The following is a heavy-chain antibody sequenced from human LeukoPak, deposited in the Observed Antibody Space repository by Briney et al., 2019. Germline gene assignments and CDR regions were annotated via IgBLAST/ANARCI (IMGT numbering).Heavy chain of an antibody. J-gene: IGHJ6*03. CDR2: INYSGST. Sequence: ASETLSLTCTVSGGSISSSSTYYWGWIRQPPGKGLEWIGTINYSGSTYYNPSLKSRVTMSVDTSKNQFSLKLTSVTAADTAVYYCARGVATFYGSGRDFYYYMDVWGKGTTVTISS. D-gene: IGHD3-10*01. CDR1: GGSISSSSTYY. CDR3: ARGVATFYGSGRDFYYYMDV. V-gene: IGHV4-39*01.